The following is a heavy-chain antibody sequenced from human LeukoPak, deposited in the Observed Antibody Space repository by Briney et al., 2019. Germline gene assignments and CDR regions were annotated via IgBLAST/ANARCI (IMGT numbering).Heavy chain of an antibody. CDR2: IKRDGSSP. CDR1: GFTFSSYW. V-gene: IGHV3-74*01. CDR3: ARASYYYDSSGLDY. D-gene: IGHD3-22*01. J-gene: IGHJ4*02. Sequence: GGSLRLSCAASGFTFSSYWMHWIRHAPGKGLVWVSRIKRDGSSPAYADSVKGRFTISRDNAKNTLYLQMNSLRAEDTAVYYCARASYYYDSSGLDYWGQGTLATVSS.